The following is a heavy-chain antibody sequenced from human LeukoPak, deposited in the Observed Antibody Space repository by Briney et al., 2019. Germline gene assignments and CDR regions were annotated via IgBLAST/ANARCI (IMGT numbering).Heavy chain of an antibody. D-gene: IGHD6-13*01. CDR2: IYHSGGT. CDR3: ARALYSSSWYLYYYYYMDV. V-gene: IGHV4-38-2*02. J-gene: IGHJ6*03. CDR1: GYSISSGYY. Sequence: PSETLSLTCTVSGYSISSGYYWGWIRQPPGKGLEWIGSIYHSGGTYYNPSLKSRVTISVDTSKNQFSLKLSSVTAADTAVYYCARALYSSSWYLYYYYYMDVWGKGTTVTVSS.